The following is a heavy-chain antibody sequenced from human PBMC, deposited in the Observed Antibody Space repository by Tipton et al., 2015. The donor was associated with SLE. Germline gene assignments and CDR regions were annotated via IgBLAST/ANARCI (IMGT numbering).Heavy chain of an antibody. J-gene: IGHJ4*02. V-gene: IGHV4-34*01. Sequence: TLSLTCTVSGGSISSYYWTWIRQPPGKGLEWIGEINHSGSTNYNPSLKSGVTISVDTSKNQLSLKLSSVTAADTAVYYCARGTRSIAAWGLRPLYFDYWGQGTLVTVSS. D-gene: IGHD4-17*01. CDR2: INHSGST. CDR3: ARGTRSIAAWGLRPLYFDY. CDR1: GGSISSYY.